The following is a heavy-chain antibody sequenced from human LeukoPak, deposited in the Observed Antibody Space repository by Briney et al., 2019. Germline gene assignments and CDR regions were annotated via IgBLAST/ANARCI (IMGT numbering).Heavy chain of an antibody. D-gene: IGHD6-19*01. CDR3: ARPVTARGGSGWPQHIDY. J-gene: IGHJ4*02. V-gene: IGHV4-4*07. CDR2: IYTSGST. Sequence: SETLSLTCTVSGGSISSYYWSWIRQPAGKGLEWIGRIYTSGSTNYNPSLKSRVTMSVDTSKNQFSLKLSSVTAADTAVYHCARPVTARGGSGWPQHIDYWGQGTLVSVSS. CDR1: GGSISSYY.